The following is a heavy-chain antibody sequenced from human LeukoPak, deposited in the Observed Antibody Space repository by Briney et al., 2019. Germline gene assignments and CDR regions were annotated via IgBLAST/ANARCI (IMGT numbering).Heavy chain of an antibody. CDR2: IYYSGST. CDR1: GGSISSYY. D-gene: IGHD6-19*01. J-gene: IGHJ4*02. CDR3: ARCRSSGWRAPRYYFDY. V-gene: IGHV4-59*12. Sequence: SETLSLTCTVSGGSISSYYWGWIRQPPGKGLEWIGYIYYSGSTNYNPSLKSRVTMSVDTSKNQFSLKLSSVTAADTAVYYCARCRSSGWRAPRYYFDYWGQGTLVTVSS.